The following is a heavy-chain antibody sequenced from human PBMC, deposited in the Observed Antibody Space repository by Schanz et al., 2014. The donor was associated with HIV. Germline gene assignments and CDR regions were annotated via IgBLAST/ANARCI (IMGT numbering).Heavy chain of an antibody. J-gene: IGHJ3*02. V-gene: IGHV3-7*01. CDR3: ARVHYYASGSYYTESGAFDI. D-gene: IGHD3-10*01. CDR2: IKTDGSEQ. Sequence: EVQLVESGGGLVQPGGSLRLSCAASGFIFRNFWMTWVRQVPGKGLEWVAHIKTDGSEQRYVDSVKGRFTISRDNAKNTLYLQMNSLRAEDTAVYYCARVHYYASGSYYTESGAFDIWGQGTMVTVSS. CDR1: GFIFRNFW.